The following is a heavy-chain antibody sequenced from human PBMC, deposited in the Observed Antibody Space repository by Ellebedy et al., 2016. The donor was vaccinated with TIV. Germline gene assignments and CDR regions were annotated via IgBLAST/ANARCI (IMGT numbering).Heavy chain of an antibody. V-gene: IGHV3-23*01. CDR3: AKDNGAATEGFDY. CDR2: IRGSGDST. CDR1: GFTFTNYA. Sequence: GESLKISCAASGFTFTNYAMSWVRQAPGKGLEWVSTIRGSGDSTFYADSVKGRFTIDRDNSKNTLSLQMNSLRAEDAAVYYCAKDNGAATEGFDYWGQGTLVTVSS. J-gene: IGHJ4*02. D-gene: IGHD6-13*01.